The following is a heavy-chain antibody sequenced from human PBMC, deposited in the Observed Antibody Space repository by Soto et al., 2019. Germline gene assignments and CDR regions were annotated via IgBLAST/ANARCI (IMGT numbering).Heavy chain of an antibody. CDR3: ARDLTYYYDSSGQNPGGYFDY. V-gene: IGHV3-20*04. D-gene: IGHD3-22*01. Sequence: GGSLRLSCAASGFTFDDYGMSWVRQAPGKGLEWVSGINWNGGSTGYADSVKGRFTISRENAKNSLYLQMNSLRAEDTALYYCARDLTYYYDSSGQNPGGYFDYWGQGTLVTVSS. CDR2: INWNGGST. CDR1: GFTFDDYG. J-gene: IGHJ4*02.